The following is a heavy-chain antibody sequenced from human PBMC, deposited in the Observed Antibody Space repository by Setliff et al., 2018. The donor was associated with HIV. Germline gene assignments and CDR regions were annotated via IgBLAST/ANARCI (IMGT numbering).Heavy chain of an antibody. V-gene: IGHV4-39*01. D-gene: IGHD5-12*01. CDR2: LYDTGRT. Sequence: PSETLSLTCSVSGGSVIKDNYYWGWIRQAPAKGLEWIGTLYDTGRTYYNPPLKSRVSIFVDTTKNEFSLTLRSVTAADTAVYFCVNSGYDGDYYYYYMDVWGKRTTVTV. CDR3: VNSGYDGDYYYYYMDV. CDR1: GGSVIKDNYY. J-gene: IGHJ6*03.